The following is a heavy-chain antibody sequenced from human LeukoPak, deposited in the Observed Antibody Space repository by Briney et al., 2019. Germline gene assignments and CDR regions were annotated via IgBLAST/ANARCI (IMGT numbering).Heavy chain of an antibody. V-gene: IGHV1-69*05. J-gene: IGHJ5*02. Sequence: VKVSCKASGGTSSSYAISWVRQAPGQGLEWMGGIIPIFGTANYAQKFQGRVTITTDESTSTAYMELSSLRSEDTAVYYCAREYSSWPVTTYLNWFDPWGQGTLVTASS. CDR3: AREYSSWPVTTYLNWFDP. CDR2: IIPIFGTA. CDR1: GGTSSSYA. D-gene: IGHD4-17*01.